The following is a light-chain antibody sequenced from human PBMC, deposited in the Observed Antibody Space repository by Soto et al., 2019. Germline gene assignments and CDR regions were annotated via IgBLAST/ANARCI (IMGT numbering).Light chain of an antibody. Sequence: DIQMTQSPSSLSASVGDRVTITCRASQSISSYLNWYQQKPGKVPKLLIYAASSLQGGVQSRFSGSGSGTDFTLTIRSLQPEDFATYYCQQSFSAPWTFGQGTKVDIK. CDR1: QSISSY. CDR3: QQSFSAPWT. V-gene: IGKV1-39*01. J-gene: IGKJ1*01. CDR2: AAS.